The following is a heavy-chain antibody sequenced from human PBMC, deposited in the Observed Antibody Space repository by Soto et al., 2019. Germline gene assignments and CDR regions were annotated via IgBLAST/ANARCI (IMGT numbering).Heavy chain of an antibody. Sequence: QVQLVQSGAEVKKPGASVKVSCKASGYTFNNFGISWVRQAPGQGLEWMGWISAFHDNTKFAQKFQGRLTMTTDTSTSTAYMELRSLRSDDTAIYYCARDPGYSYGYSNYYGMDVWGQGTTVTVSS. CDR2: ISAFHDNT. CDR3: ARDPGYSYGYSNYYGMDV. V-gene: IGHV1-18*01. J-gene: IGHJ6*02. D-gene: IGHD5-18*01. CDR1: GYTFNNFG.